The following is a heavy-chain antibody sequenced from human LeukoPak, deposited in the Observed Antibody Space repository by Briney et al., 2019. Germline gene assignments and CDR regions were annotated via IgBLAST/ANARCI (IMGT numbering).Heavy chain of an antibody. CDR3: ARDRGYSYGYGVDFDY. V-gene: IGHV3-33*01. J-gene: IGHJ4*02. D-gene: IGHD5-18*01. CDR1: GFSFSNYG. CDR2: IWYDGSNK. Sequence: GGSLRLSCAASGFSFSNYGMHWVRQAPGKGLEWVAVIWYDGSNKYYADSVKGRFTISRDNAKNSLYLQMNSLRAEDTAVYYCARDRGYSYGYGVDFDYWGQGTLVTVSS.